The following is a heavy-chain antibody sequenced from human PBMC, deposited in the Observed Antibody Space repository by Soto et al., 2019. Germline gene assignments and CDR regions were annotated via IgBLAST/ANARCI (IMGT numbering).Heavy chain of an antibody. CDR1: GYRFTRYF. Sequence: KSLNLSCTVSGYRFTRYFIGWVRQLPGKGLEWMGIIYPGDSDTRYSPSFQGQVTISADKSISTAYLQWSSLKASDTAMYYCASTIRRYYYGMDGWGQGNTVTVSS. CDR3: ASTIRRYYYGMDG. CDR2: IYPGDSDT. D-gene: IGHD2-2*01. V-gene: IGHV5-51*01. J-gene: IGHJ6*02.